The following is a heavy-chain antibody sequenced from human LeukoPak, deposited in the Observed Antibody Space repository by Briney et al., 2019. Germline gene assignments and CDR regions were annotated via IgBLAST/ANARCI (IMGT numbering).Heavy chain of an antibody. V-gene: IGHV4-39*07. CDR1: GGSISSSSYY. D-gene: IGHD2-8*01. CDR3: AREGRSEMGDY. CDR2: IYYSGGT. Sequence: SETLSLTCTVSGGSISSSSYYWGWIRQPPGKGLEWIGSIYYSGGTYYNPSLKSRVTISVDTSKNQFSLKLSSVTAADTAVYYCAREGRSEMGDYWGQGTLVTVSS. J-gene: IGHJ4*02.